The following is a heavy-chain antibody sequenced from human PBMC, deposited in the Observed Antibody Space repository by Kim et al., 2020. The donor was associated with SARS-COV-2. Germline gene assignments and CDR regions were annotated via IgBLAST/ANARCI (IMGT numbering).Heavy chain of an antibody. Sequence: GGSLRLSCAASGFTFSSYAMHWVRQAPGKGLEWVAVISYDGSNKYYADSVKGRFTISRDNSKNTLYLQMNSLRAEDTAVYYCARDGDFSVSGRPLNWFDP. CDR1: GFTFSSYA. CDR2: ISYDGSNK. J-gene: IGHJ5*02. CDR3: ARDGDFSVSGRPLNWFDP. D-gene: IGHD3-3*01. V-gene: IGHV3-30*04.